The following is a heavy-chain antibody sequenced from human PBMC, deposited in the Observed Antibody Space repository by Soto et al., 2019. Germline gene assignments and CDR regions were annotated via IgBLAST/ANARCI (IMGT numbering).Heavy chain of an antibody. Sequence: SEALSLPCAVYIGAFSGYYWSWIRQPPVKGLEWIGEINHSGSTNYNPSLKSRVTISVDTSKNQFSLKLSSVTAADTAVYYCARGRGSQSYYYYGMDVWGQGTTVTVSS. CDR1: IGAFSGYY. J-gene: IGHJ6*02. D-gene: IGHD6-6*01. V-gene: IGHV4-34*01. CDR3: ARGRGSQSYYYYGMDV. CDR2: INHSGST.